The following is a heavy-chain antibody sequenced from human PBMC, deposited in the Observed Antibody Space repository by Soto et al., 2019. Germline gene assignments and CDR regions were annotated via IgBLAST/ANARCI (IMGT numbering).Heavy chain of an antibody. J-gene: IGHJ6*02. CDR2: MNPNSGKT. CDR1: GYTFTNYD. Sequence: ASVKVSCKASGYTFTNYDLNWVRQATGQGLEWMGWMNPNSGKTGYAQNFQGRVTMTRNSSISTAYMELSSLRSEDAAVYYCAREAATDMDVWGQGSAVTVS. D-gene: IGHD2-15*01. V-gene: IGHV1-8*01. CDR3: AREAATDMDV.